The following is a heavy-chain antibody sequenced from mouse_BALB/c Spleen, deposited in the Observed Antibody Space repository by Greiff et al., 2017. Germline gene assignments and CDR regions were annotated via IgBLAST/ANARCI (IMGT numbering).Heavy chain of an antibody. CDR1: GFTFTDYY. CDR2: IRNKANGYTT. V-gene: IGHV7-3*02. CDR3: ARYGSSYDWYFDV. Sequence: EVMLVESGGGLVQPGGSLRLSCATSGFTFTDYYMSWVRQPPGKALEWLGFIRNKANGYTTEYSASVKGRFTISRDNSQSILYLQMNTLRAEDSATYYCARYGSSYDWYFDVWGAGTTVTVSS. D-gene: IGHD1-1*01. J-gene: IGHJ1*01.